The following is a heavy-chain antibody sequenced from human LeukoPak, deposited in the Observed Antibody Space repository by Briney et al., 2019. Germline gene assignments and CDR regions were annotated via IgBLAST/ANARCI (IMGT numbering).Heavy chain of an antibody. CDR2: ISGSGGSP. V-gene: IGHV3-23*01. CDR3: AKGDKPVIAMVKFDY. J-gene: IGHJ4*02. CDR1: GFTFSSYG. D-gene: IGHD5-18*01. Sequence: HPGGSLRLSCAASGFTFSSYGMSWVRQGPGKGLELVSVISGSGGSPYYADSVKGRFTISRDNSKNTLYMQMNSLRAEDTAVYYCAKGDKPVIAMVKFDYWGQGTLVTVSS.